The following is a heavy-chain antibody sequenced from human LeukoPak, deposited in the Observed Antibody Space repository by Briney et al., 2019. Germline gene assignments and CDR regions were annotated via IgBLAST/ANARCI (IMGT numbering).Heavy chain of an antibody. J-gene: IGHJ4*02. Sequence: PGRSLRLSCAASGFTFSSYGMHWVRQAPGKGLEWVAVIWYDGSNKYYADSVKGRFTISRDNSKNTLYLQMNSLRAEDTAVYYCARGTTLYDSSGDDFDYWGQGALATVSS. CDR1: GFTFSSYG. V-gene: IGHV3-33*01. CDR2: IWYDGSNK. CDR3: ARGTTLYDSSGDDFDY. D-gene: IGHD3-22*01.